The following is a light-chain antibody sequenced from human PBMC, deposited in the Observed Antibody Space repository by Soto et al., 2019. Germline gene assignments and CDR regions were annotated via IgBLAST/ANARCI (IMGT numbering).Light chain of an antibody. CDR3: QTGGTGTVV. V-gene: IGLV4-69*01. CDR1: SGHSNYA. J-gene: IGLJ2*01. Sequence: QPVLTQSPSASASLGASVKLTCTLSSGHSNYAIAWHQQQPEKGPRYLMKVNSDGSHSKGDGIPDRFSGSSSGAERYLTISSLQSEDEADYYCQTGGTGTVVFGGGTQLTVL. CDR2: VNSDGSH.